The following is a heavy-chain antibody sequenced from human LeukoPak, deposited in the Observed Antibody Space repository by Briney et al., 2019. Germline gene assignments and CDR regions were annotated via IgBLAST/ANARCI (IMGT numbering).Heavy chain of an antibody. CDR1: GFTFSSYS. D-gene: IGHD3-22*01. CDR2: ISSSSSYI. J-gene: IGHJ3*02. CDR3: ARASDYYDSSGTPDAFDI. Sequence: PGGSLRLSCAASGFTFSSYSMNWVRQAPGKGLEWVSSISSSSSYIYYADSVKGRFTISRDNAKNSLYLQMNSLRAEDTAVYYCARASDYYDSSGTPDAFDIWGQGTMVTVSS. V-gene: IGHV3-21*01.